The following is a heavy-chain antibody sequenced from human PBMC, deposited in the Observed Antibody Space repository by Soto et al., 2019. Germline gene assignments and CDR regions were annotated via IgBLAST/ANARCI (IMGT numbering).Heavy chain of an antibody. D-gene: IGHD6-13*01. Sequence: SETLSLTCTVSGGSISSYYWSWIRQPPGKGLEWIGYIYYSGSTNYNPSLKSRVTISVDTSKNQFSLKLSSVTAADTAVYHCARPIIAAAGPKYFGIAVAELDAFDIWGQGTMVTVSS. V-gene: IGHV4-59*08. CDR3: ARPIIAAAGPKYFGIAVAELDAFDI. J-gene: IGHJ3*02. CDR1: GGSISSYY. CDR2: IYYSGST.